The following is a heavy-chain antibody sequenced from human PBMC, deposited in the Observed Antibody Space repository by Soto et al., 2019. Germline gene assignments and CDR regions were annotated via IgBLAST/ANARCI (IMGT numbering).Heavy chain of an antibody. CDR2: IYPGDSDT. Sequence: GESLKISCKGSGYSFTSYWIGWVRQMPGKGLEWMGIIYPGDSDTRYSPSFQGQVTISADKSISTAHLQWSSLKASDTAMYYCARGGFTIFGVVTPFNFDYWGQGTLVTVSS. CDR3: ARGGFTIFGVVTPFNFDY. V-gene: IGHV5-51*01. D-gene: IGHD3-3*01. J-gene: IGHJ4*02. CDR1: GYSFTSYW.